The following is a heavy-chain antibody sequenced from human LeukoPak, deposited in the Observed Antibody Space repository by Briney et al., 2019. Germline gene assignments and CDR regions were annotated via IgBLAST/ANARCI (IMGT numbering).Heavy chain of an antibody. J-gene: IGHJ5*02. CDR1: GFCFSSFA. V-gene: IGHV3-23*01. CDR3: TKDPNGDYIGAFDP. Sequence: GGSLRLSCAASGFCFSSFAMTWVRQAPGEGLEWVSSVTGGHYTTYNTDSVKGRFTISRDNAKNTLYLQMNSLRADDTAIYYCTKDPNGDYIGAFDPWGQGTLVTVSS. D-gene: IGHD4-17*01. CDR2: VTGGHYTT.